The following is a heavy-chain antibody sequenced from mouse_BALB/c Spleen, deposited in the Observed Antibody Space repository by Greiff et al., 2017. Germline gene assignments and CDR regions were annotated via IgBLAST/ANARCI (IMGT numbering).Heavy chain of an antibody. Sequence: VQLQQSGAELVKPGASVKLSCTASGFYFTDSYMHWVKQRPEQGLEWIGRIDPANGNTKYDPKFQGKATITADTSSNTAYLQLSSLTSEHTAVYYCARRGACAYWGRGTLVTVSA. CDR1: GFYFTDSY. CDR3: ARRGACAY. J-gene: IGHJ3*01. V-gene: IGHV14-3*02. CDR2: IDPANGNT.